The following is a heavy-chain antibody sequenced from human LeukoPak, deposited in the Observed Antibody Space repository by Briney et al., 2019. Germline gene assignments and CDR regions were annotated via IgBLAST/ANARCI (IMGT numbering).Heavy chain of an antibody. CDR2: IYYSGST. CDR1: GGSFSGYY. D-gene: IGHD6-13*01. Sequence: SETLSLTCAVYGGSFSGYYWSWIRQPPGKGLEWIGYIYYSGSTNYNPSLKSRVTISVDTSKNQFSLKLSSVTAADTAVYYCAREGAAAGTRYFDLWGRGTLATVSS. CDR3: AREGAAAGTRYFDL. J-gene: IGHJ2*01. V-gene: IGHV4-59*01.